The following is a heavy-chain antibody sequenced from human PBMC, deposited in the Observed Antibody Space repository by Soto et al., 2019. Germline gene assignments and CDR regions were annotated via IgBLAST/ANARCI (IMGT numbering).Heavy chain of an antibody. Sequence: SETLSLTCTVSGGSISSYYWSWIRQPPGKGLEWIGYIYYSGSTNYNPSLRSRVTISVDTSKNQFSLNMNSVTAADTAVYYCARRLFGSGWTLDSWGQGALVTVSS. CDR2: IYYSGST. CDR3: ARRLFGSGWTLDS. J-gene: IGHJ4*02. CDR1: GGSISSYY. V-gene: IGHV4-59*01. D-gene: IGHD6-19*01.